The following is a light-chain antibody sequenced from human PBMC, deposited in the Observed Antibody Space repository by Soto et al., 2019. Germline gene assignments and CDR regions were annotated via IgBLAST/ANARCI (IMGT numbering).Light chain of an antibody. Sequence: QSVLTQPASVSGSPGQSITISCTGTSSDVGGYNYVSWCQQHPGKAPKLMIYEVNNRPSGVSNRFSGSKSGNTASLTISGLQAEDEADYYCTSYTSSNTHVFGPGKKVIV. J-gene: IGLJ1*01. V-gene: IGLV2-14*01. CDR2: EVN. CDR1: SSDVGGYNY. CDR3: TSYTSSNTHV.